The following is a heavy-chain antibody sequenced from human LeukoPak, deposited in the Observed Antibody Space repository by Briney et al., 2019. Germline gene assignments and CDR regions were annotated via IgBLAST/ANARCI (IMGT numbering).Heavy chain of an antibody. CDR3: GKGLAYTYPYSGNMDV. Sequence: PGGSLRPSCAASGFTFSNHGMHWVRQAPGKGLEWVAFIRYDGTDKYYADSVKGRFTISRDNSENTVSLQLNSLRVEDTAVYYCGKGLAYTYPYSGNMDVWGKGTTVTISS. CDR2: IRYDGTDK. CDR1: GFTFSNHG. V-gene: IGHV3-30*02. D-gene: IGHD5-18*01. J-gene: IGHJ6*03.